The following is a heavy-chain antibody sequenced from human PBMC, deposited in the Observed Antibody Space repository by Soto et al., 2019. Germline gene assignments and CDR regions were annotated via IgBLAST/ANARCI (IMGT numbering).Heavy chain of an antibody. CDR2: ISGSGIST. CDR3: ANEPVGPDWYFDL. Sequence: DVQLLESGGGLVQPGGSLRLSCAASGFTFRSYAMSWVRQAPGKGLEWVSGISGSGISTHYADSVKGRFTVSRDNSKHTLYLQRNSLRAEDTAVYSCANEPVGPDWYFDLWGRGTLVTVSS. V-gene: IGHV3-23*01. J-gene: IGHJ2*01. CDR1: GFTFRSYA.